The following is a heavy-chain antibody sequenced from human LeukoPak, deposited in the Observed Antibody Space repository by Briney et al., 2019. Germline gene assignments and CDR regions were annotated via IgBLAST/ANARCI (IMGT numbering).Heavy chain of an antibody. CDR2: ISSSSSYI. CDR1: GFTFSSYS. J-gene: IGHJ4*02. V-gene: IGHV3-21*01. Sequence: GGSLRLSCAASGFTFSSYSMNWVRQAPGKGLEWVSSISSSSSYIYYADSVKGRFTISRDNAKNSLYLQMNSLRAEDTAVYYCAREFYDSSGYYYFVFDYWGQGTLVTVSS. D-gene: IGHD3-22*01. CDR3: AREFYDSSGYYYFVFDY.